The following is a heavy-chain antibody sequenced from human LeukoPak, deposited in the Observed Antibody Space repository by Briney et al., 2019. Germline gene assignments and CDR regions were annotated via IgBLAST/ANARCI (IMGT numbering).Heavy chain of an antibody. J-gene: IGHJ4*02. V-gene: IGHV1-2*02. CDR3: ARGGKLEWATAAEFFDH. D-gene: IGHD3-3*01. Sequence: GASVKVSCKASGYSFTDYYLHWVRQAPGQGLESMGWINPDSGGRNYAQKFQGRVTMTRDTSISTAYMELSSLTSGDTAVYYCARGGKLEWATAAEFFDHWGQGTLLTVS. CDR1: GYSFTDYY. CDR2: INPDSGGR.